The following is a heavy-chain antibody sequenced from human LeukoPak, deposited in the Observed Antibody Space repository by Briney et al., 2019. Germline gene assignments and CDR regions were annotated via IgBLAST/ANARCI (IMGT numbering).Heavy chain of an antibody. J-gene: IGHJ4*03. CDR2: ISASGGNT. V-gene: IGHV3-23*01. Sequence: GGSLRLSCAASGFTFSNYAVNWVRQVPGKGLEWVSTISASGGNTYYVDSVKGRFTISRDNSKNMLDLQMNSLRAEDTAVYYCAKATRASGSYYADYWGQGTTVTVSS. D-gene: IGHD1-26*01. CDR3: AKATRASGSYYADY. CDR1: GFTFSNYA.